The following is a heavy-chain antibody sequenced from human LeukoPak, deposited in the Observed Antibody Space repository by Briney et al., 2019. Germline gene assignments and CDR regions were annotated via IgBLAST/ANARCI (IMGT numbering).Heavy chain of an antibody. D-gene: IGHD2-15*01. J-gene: IGHJ5*02. V-gene: IGHV3-30*18. Sequence: PGGSLRLSCTASGFTFSNYAMSWVRQAPGKGLEWVAVISYDGSNKYYADSVKGRFTISRDNSKNTLYLQMNSLRAGDTAVYYCAKDRVGYCSGGSCYSEAYWFDPWGQGTLVTVSS. CDR1: GFTFSNYA. CDR2: ISYDGSNK. CDR3: AKDRVGYCSGGSCYSEAYWFDP.